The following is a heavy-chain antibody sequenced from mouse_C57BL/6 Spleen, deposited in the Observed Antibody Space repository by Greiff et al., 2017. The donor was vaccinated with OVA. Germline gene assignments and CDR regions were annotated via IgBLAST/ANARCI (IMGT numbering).Heavy chain of an antibody. D-gene: IGHD1-1*01. CDR1: GYTFTSYW. Sequence: QVQLQQPGAGLVRPGSSVKLSCKASGYTFTSYWMDWVKQRPGQGLEWIGNIYPSDSETHYNQKFKDKATLTVDKSSSTAYMQLSSLTSEDSAVYYCARDYYGVDVWGTGTTVTVSS. J-gene: IGHJ1*03. CDR2: IYPSDSET. V-gene: IGHV1-61*01. CDR3: ARDYYGVDV.